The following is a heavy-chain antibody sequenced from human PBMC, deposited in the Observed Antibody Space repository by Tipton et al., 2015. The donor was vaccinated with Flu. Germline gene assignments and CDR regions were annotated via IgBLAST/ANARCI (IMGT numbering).Heavy chain of an antibody. CDR2: VYPTGTS. V-gene: IGHV4-61*01. J-gene: IGHJ6*02. Sequence: TLSLTCTVSGGSVTSGSYYWTWIRQPPGKGLEWLGYVYPTGTSNYNPSLKGRISISLDTSKNQFSLKLSSVTAADTAVYYCARDRIAVAGNLYYYYGMDVWGQGTTVTVSS. CDR1: GGSVTSGSYY. D-gene: IGHD6-19*01. CDR3: ARDRIAVAGNLYYYYGMDV.